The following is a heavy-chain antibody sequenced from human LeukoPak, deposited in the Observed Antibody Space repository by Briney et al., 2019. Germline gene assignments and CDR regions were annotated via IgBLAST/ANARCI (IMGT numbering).Heavy chain of an antibody. CDR1: GGSFSGYY. Sequence: SETLSLTCAVYGGSFSGYYWSWIRQPPGKGLEWIGEINHSGSTNYNPSLKSRVTISVDTSKNQFSLKLSSVTAADTAVYYCAGLIVGATSRDYYYYGMDVWGQGTTVTVSS. CDR2: INHSGST. V-gene: IGHV4-34*01. D-gene: IGHD1-26*01. J-gene: IGHJ6*02. CDR3: AGLIVGATSRDYYYYGMDV.